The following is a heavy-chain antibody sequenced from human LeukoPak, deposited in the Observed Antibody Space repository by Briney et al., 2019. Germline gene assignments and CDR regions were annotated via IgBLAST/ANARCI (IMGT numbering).Heavy chain of an antibody. J-gene: IGHJ5*02. CDR1: GGSISSYY. D-gene: IGHD3-10*01. CDR2: IYYSGST. V-gene: IGHV4-39*01. Sequence: SETLSLTCTVSGGSISSYYWGWIRQPPGKGLEWIGSIYYSGSTYYNPSLKSRVTISVDTSKNQFSLKLSSVTAADTAVCYCARGYYGSGSYHNVRNWFDPWGQGTLVTVSS. CDR3: ARGYYGSGSYHNVRNWFDP.